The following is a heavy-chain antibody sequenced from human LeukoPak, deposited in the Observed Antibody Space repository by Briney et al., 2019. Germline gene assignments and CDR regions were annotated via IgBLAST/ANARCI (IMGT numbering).Heavy chain of an antibody. CDR1: GYTFTSYA. D-gene: IGHD2-15*01. V-gene: IGHV1-18*01. J-gene: IGHJ4*02. CDR2: ISAYNGNT. CDR3: ARDRAYCSSGSCYSDY. Sequence: ASVKVSCKASGYTFTSYAINWVRQAPGQGLEWMGWISAYNGNTNYAQKLQGRVTMTTDTSTSTAYMELKSLISDDSAVYYCARDRAYCSSGSCYSDYWGQGALVTVSS.